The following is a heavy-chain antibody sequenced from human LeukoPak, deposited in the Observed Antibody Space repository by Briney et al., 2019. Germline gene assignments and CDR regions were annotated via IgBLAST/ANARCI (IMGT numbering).Heavy chain of an antibody. Sequence: GGSLRLSCAASGFTVSSNYMSWVRQAPGKGLEWVSVIYSGGSTYYADSVKGRFTISRDNAKNTLYLQMNSLRAEDTAVYYCARAAPGVWGSYRYDFDYWGQGTLVTVSS. V-gene: IGHV3-66*01. CDR3: ARAAPGVWGSYRYDFDY. D-gene: IGHD3-16*02. CDR2: IYSGGST. CDR1: GFTVSSNY. J-gene: IGHJ4*02.